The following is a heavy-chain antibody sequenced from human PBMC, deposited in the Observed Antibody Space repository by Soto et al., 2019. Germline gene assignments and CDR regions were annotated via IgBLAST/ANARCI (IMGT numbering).Heavy chain of an antibody. CDR3: ARSPVMITFGGVIVIAEFDY. J-gene: IGHJ4*02. Sequence: QVQLVQSGAEVKKPGASVKVSCKASGYTFTGYYMHWVRQAPGQGLEWMGWINPNSGGTNYAQKFQGWVTMTRDTSISTAYMELSRLRSDDTAVYYCARSPVMITFGGVIVIAEFDYRGQGTLVTVSS. CDR1: GYTFTGYY. CDR2: INPNSGGT. D-gene: IGHD3-16*02. V-gene: IGHV1-2*04.